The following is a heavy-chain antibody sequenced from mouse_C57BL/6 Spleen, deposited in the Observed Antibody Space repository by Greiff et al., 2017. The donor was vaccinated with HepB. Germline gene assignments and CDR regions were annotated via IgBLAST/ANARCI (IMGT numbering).Heavy chain of an antibody. CDR2: IDPSDSYT. V-gene: IGHV1-50*01. Sequence: QVQLQQPGAELVKPGASVKLSCKASGYTFTSYWMQWVKQRPGQGLEWIGEIDPSDSYTNYNQKFKGKATLTVDTSSSTAYMQLSSLTSEDSAVYYCARRTEAMDYWGQVTSVTVSS. J-gene: IGHJ4*01. CDR1: GYTFTSYW. CDR3: ARRTEAMDY.